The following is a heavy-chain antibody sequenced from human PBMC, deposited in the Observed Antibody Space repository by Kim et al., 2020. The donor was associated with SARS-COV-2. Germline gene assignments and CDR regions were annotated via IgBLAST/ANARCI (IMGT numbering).Heavy chain of an antibody. CDR1: GFTFSSYS. CDR2: ISSSSSTI. J-gene: IGHJ4*02. V-gene: IGHV3-48*02. Sequence: GGSLRLSCAASGFTFSSYSMNWVRQAPGKGLEWVSYISSSSSTIYYADSVKGRFTISRDNAKNSLYLQMNSLRDEDTAVYYCARTRGGSGSYHFDYWGQGTLVTVSS. D-gene: IGHD3-10*01. CDR3: ARTRGGSGSYHFDY.